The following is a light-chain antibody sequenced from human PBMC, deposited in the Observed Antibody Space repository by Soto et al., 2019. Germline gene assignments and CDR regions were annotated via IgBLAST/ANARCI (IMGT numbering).Light chain of an antibody. CDR3: SSYTSSSTGVV. Sequence: QSALTQPASVSGSPGQSITISCTGTSSDVGGYNYVSWYQQHPGKAPKLMIYDVSNRPSGVSNRFSGSKSGNTASLTISGLQVEDEADYYCSSYTSSSTGVVFGGGTKLTVL. CDR1: SSDVGGYNY. V-gene: IGLV2-14*01. J-gene: IGLJ2*01. CDR2: DVS.